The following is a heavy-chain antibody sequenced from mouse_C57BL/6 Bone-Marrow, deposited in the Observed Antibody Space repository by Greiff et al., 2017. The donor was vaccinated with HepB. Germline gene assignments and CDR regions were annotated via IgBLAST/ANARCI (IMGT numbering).Heavy chain of an antibody. CDR3: TRENYYGSSPWFAY. CDR2: ISSGGDYI. D-gene: IGHD1-1*01. Sequence: EVQGVESGEGLVKPGGSLKLSCAASGFTFSSYAMSWVRQTPEKRLEWVAYISSGGDYIYYADTVKGRFTISRDNARNTLYLQMSSLKSEDTAMYYCTRENYYGSSPWFAYWGQGTLVTVSA. J-gene: IGHJ3*01. CDR1: GFTFSSYA. V-gene: IGHV5-9-1*02.